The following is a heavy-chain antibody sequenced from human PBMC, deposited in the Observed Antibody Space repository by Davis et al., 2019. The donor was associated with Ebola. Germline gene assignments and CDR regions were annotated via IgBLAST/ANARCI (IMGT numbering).Heavy chain of an antibody. CDR2: IYYSGST. J-gene: IGHJ4*02. D-gene: IGHD4-17*01. CDR1: GGSISISSYY. Sequence: MPSETLSLTCTVSGGSISISSYYWSWIRQPPGKGLEWIGHIYYSGSTNYNPSLKSRVTISVDTSKNQFSLKLSSVTAADPAVYYCTVTTVTKEDYWGQGTLVTVSS. V-gene: IGHV4-61*05. CDR3: TVTTVTKEDY.